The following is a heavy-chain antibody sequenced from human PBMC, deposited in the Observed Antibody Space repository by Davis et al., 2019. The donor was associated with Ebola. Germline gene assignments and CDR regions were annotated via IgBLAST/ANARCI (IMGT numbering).Heavy chain of an antibody. CDR1: GFTFSSYA. J-gene: IGHJ5*02. D-gene: IGHD6-13*01. CDR2: ISYDGINK. CDR3: ARDSATAGTRWFDP. V-gene: IGHV3-30-3*01. Sequence: GGSLRLSCAASGFTFSSYAMHWVRQAPGKGLEWVAVISYDGINKYYADSVKGRFTISRDNSKKTLYLQMNSLRAEDTAVYYCARDSATAGTRWFDPWGQGTLVTVSS.